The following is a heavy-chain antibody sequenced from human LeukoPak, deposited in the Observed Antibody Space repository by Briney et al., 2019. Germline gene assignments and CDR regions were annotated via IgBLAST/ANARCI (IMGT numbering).Heavy chain of an antibody. CDR3: AREEAVAGRGFDP. CDR1: GGSISSYY. V-gene: IGHV4-59*01. CDR2: IHYSGST. J-gene: IGHJ5*02. Sequence: SETLSLTCTVSGGSISSYYWSWIRQPPGKGLEWIGYIHYSGSTNYNPSLKSRVTISVDTSKNQFSLKLSSVTAADTAVYCCAREEAVAGRGFDPWGQGTLVTASS. D-gene: IGHD6-19*01.